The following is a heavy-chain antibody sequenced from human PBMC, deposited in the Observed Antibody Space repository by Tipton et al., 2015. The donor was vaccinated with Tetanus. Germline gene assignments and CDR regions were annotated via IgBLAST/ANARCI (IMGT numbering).Heavy chain of an antibody. CDR2: IYFKGDT. CDR3: VRSHVFRLSLFGEEIPRSGRFDP. D-gene: IGHD3-16*01. Sequence: TLSLTCSVSGVSINNYYWNWIRQSPGKGLEWLGNIYFKGDTDYNPPLRGRATISLEKSKNHISPRLRSVTPADTALYYRVRSHVFRLSLFGEEIPRSGRFDPWGQGALDTVSS. J-gene: IGHJ5*02. CDR1: GVSINNYY. V-gene: IGHV4-59*01.